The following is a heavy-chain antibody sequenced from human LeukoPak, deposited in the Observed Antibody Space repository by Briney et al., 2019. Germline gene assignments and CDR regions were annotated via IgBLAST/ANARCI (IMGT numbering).Heavy chain of an antibody. Sequence: PSETLSLTCTVSGGSISSYYWSWIRQPPGKGLEWIGYIFYSGSTNYNLSLKSRVTISVDTSKNQFSLKLTSVTAADTAVYYCARDGDGSGRSDNWFDPWGQGTLVTVSS. J-gene: IGHJ5*02. V-gene: IGHV4-59*01. D-gene: IGHD3-10*01. CDR1: GGSISSYY. CDR3: ARDGDGSGRSDNWFDP. CDR2: IFYSGST.